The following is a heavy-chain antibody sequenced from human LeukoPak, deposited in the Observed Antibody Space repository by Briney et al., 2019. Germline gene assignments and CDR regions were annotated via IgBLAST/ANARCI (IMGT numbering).Heavy chain of an antibody. D-gene: IGHD2-2*01. CDR2: IYYSGST. Sequence: SETLSLTCTVSGGSISSGGYYWSWIRQHPGKGLEWIGYIYYSGSTYYNPSPKSRVTISVDTSKNQFSLKLSSVTAADTAVYYCARLIVVVPAAIYWFDPWGQGTLVTVSS. CDR3: ARLIVVVPAAIYWFDP. CDR1: GGSISSGGYY. J-gene: IGHJ5*02. V-gene: IGHV4-31*03.